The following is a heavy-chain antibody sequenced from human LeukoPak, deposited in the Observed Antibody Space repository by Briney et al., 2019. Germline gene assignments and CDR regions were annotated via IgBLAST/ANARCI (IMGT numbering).Heavy chain of an antibody. Sequence: GASVKVSCKASGYTFTSYDINWVRQATGQGLEWMGYMNPASGNTGYAQKFQGRVTMTTDTSINTAYMELSSLRSEDTAVYYCARVPREIASIWGQGTMVTVSS. J-gene: IGHJ3*02. CDR1: GYTFTSYD. CDR2: MNPASGNT. V-gene: IGHV1-8*01. D-gene: IGHD3-16*02. CDR3: ARVPREIASI.